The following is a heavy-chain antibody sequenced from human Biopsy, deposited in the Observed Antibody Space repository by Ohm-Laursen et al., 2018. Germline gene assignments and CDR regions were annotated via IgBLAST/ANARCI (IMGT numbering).Heavy chain of an antibody. CDR3: ARDTRWSPYGMDV. CDR2: ISPSGATT. V-gene: IGHV1-46*01. D-gene: IGHD4-23*01. Sequence: ASVEVSCKASGYAFIGSYIHWVRQAPGQGLEWMGVISPSGATTSFSQKFQGRITMTRDTSTGTVYMDLNSLGSEDTAVYYCARDTRWSPYGMDVWGQGTTVTVSS. CDR1: GYAFIGSY. J-gene: IGHJ6*02.